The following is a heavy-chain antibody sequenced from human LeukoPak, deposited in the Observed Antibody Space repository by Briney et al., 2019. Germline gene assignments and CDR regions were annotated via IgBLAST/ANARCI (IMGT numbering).Heavy chain of an antibody. V-gene: IGHV1-46*01. CDR1: GDTFTTDY. J-gene: IGHJ6*03. CDR2: SNPSGGST. Sequence: APVKVSCKASGDTFTTDYIHWVRQGPRQGPEWMGVSNPSGGSTTNAQKFQGRVTMTRDTSTSIVYMELSSLRSEDTAIYYCARARGSGSYYGHDYYYYHYMDVWGKGTTVTVSS. D-gene: IGHD3-10*01. CDR3: ARARGSGSYYGHDYYYYHYMDV.